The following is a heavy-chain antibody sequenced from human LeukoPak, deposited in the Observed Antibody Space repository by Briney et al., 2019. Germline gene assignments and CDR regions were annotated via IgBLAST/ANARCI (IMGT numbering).Heavy chain of an antibody. CDR3: ALSIAAPLDY. Sequence: PSETLSLTCTVYGGSFSGYYWSWIRQPPGKGLEWIGEINHSGSTNYNPSLKSRVTISVDTSKNQFSLKLSSVTAADTAVYYCALSIAAPLDYWGQGTLVTVSS. V-gene: IGHV4-34*01. CDR2: INHSGST. CDR1: GGSFSGYY. D-gene: IGHD6-6*01. J-gene: IGHJ4*02.